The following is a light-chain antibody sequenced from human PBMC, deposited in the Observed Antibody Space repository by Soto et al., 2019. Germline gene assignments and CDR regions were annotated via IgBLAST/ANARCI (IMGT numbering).Light chain of an antibody. CDR3: QQYNRYSSST. Sequence: DIQMTQSPSTLSASVGDRVSITCRASQSISTYVAWYQQKPGKAPRLLIYDASSLESGVPSRFSGSGSETDFTLTSSSLQPDDLATYYCQQYNRYSSSTFGQGTKVEV. J-gene: IGKJ1*01. CDR2: DAS. CDR1: QSISTY. V-gene: IGKV1-5*01.